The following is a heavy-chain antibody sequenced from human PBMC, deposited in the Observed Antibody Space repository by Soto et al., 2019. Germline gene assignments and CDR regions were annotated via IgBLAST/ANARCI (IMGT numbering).Heavy chain of an antibody. J-gene: IGHJ6*02. V-gene: IGHV3-23*01. Sequence: EVQLLESGGGLVQPGGSLRLSCAASGFTFSSYAMSWVRQAPGKGLEWVSGISGGGGSTYYAASVQGRFTISRDNSKNTLYLQMNSLRAEETAIYYCAKRVSSYYGMDVWGQGTKVTVSS. CDR2: ISGGGGST. D-gene: IGHD2-8*01. CDR1: GFTFSSYA. CDR3: AKRVSSYYGMDV.